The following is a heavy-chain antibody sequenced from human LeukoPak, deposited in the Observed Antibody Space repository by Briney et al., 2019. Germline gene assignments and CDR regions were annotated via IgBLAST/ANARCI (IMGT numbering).Heavy chain of an antibody. Sequence: GGSLRLSCTVSGFTFSAYAKNWVRQGPGKGLEWVSYISKSSSNIFYADSVKGRFTISRDNAKNSLYLQMNSLRAEDTAVYYCAGGGPYDSNGYSSWGQGTLVTVSS. D-gene: IGHD3-22*01. CDR1: GFTFSAYA. CDR3: AGGGPYDSNGYSS. CDR2: ISKSSSNI. J-gene: IGHJ4*02. V-gene: IGHV3-48*04.